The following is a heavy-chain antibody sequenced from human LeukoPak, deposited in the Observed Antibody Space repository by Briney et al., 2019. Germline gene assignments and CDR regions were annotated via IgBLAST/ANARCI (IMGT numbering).Heavy chain of an antibody. D-gene: IGHD3-3*01. CDR2: IWYDGSNK. V-gene: IGHV3-33*01. CDR3: ARDDDFWSGYYSQFDY. J-gene: IGHJ4*02. Sequence: PGGSLRLSCAASGFTFSSYGMHWVRQPPGKGLEWVAVIWYDGSNKYYAASVKGRFTISRANSKNTRYLQMYRLRAEDTDSYYCARDDDFWSGYYSQFDYWGQGTLVTVSS. CDR1: GFTFSSYG.